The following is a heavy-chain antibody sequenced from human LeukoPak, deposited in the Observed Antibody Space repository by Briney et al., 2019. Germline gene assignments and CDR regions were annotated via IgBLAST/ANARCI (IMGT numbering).Heavy chain of an antibody. Sequence: KAGGSLRLSCAASGFTFSSYSMNWVRQAPGKGLEWVSSISNSSTYIYYADSVKGRFTISRDNAKNSLYLHLNSLRAEDTAVYYCAKEIWPTVTTPGWTYFDYWGQGALVTVSS. CDR2: ISNSSTYI. CDR3: AKEIWPTVTTPGWTYFDY. J-gene: IGHJ4*02. CDR1: GFTFSSYS. D-gene: IGHD4-17*01. V-gene: IGHV3-21*01.